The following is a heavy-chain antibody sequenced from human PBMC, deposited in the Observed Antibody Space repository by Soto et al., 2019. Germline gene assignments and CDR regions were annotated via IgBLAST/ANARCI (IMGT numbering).Heavy chain of an antibody. CDR1: GFNFNSYT. CDR2: ISSSGYI. Sequence: XVSLSLSCAASGFNFNSYTINWVRQAPGKRLEWLSSISSSGYIFSTDSVRGRFTISRDNAKNSVYLQINSLRAEDTAVYFCARDCSAGSCYPGMDVWGQGTTVTVSS. CDR3: ARDCSAGSCYPGMDV. D-gene: IGHD2-15*01. J-gene: IGHJ6*02. V-gene: IGHV3-21*01.